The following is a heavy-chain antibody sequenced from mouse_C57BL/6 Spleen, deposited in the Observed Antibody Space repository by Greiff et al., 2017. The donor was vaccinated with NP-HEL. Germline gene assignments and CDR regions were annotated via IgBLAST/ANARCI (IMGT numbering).Heavy chain of an antibody. CDR2: IDPSDSYT. J-gene: IGHJ1*03. Sequence: QVQLQQSGAELVMPGASVKLSCKASGYTFTSYWMHWVKQRPGQGLEWIGEIDPSDSYTNYNQKFKGKSTLTVDKSSSTAYMQLSSLTSEDSAVYYCARYHWYFDVWGTGTTVTVSS. CDR3: ARYHWYFDV. V-gene: IGHV1-69*01. CDR1: GYTFTSYW.